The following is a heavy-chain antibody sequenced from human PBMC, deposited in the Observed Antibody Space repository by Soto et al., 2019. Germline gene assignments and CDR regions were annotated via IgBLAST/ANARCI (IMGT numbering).Heavy chain of an antibody. CDR2: IFTISGTA. V-gene: IGHV1-69*01. Sequence: QVQLVQSGAEVKKPGSSVKVSCKASGGTFSSYAISWVRQAPGLGLEWMGGIFTISGTANYAQKFQGRVTISADESTSTAYMELSSLRSEDTAVYYCARSKRSTTSSEIYYYYYYGMDVWGQGTTVTVSS. D-gene: IGHD2-2*01. CDR1: GGTFSSYA. CDR3: ARSKRSTTSSEIYYYYYYGMDV. J-gene: IGHJ6*02.